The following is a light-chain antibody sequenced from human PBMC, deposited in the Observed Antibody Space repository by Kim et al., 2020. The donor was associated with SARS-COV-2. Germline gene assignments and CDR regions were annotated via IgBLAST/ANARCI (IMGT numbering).Light chain of an antibody. CDR2: VKN. V-gene: IGLV3-19*01. J-gene: IGLJ2*01. Sequence: AMGQTVRIKCQGYSRRNYYASWYQQKPGQAPVLVIYVKNNRPSGIPDRFSGSSSGNTASLTITGAQAEDEADYYCNSRDSSGNHVVFGGGTQLTVL. CDR3: NSRDSSGNHVV. CDR1: SRRNYY.